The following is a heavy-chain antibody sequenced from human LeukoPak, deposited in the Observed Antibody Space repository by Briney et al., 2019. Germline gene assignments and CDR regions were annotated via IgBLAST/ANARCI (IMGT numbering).Heavy chain of an antibody. CDR2: IYYSGST. D-gene: IGHD6-6*01. CDR3: ARQGEYTTSLGRKQFDY. J-gene: IGHJ4*02. Sequence: SETLSLTCAVSGGSISSGGYSWSWIRQPPGKGLEWIGNIYYSGSTYYNPSLKSRVTISIDTSKNQFSLKLSSVTAADTAVYYCARQGEYTTSLGRKQFDYWGQGALVTVSS. V-gene: IGHV4-39*01. CDR1: GGSISSGGYS.